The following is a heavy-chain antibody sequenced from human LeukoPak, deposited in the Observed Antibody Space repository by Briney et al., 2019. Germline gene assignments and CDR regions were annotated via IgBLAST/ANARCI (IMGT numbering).Heavy chain of an antibody. J-gene: IGHJ4*02. CDR2: IYYSGST. V-gene: IGHV4-39*07. CDR1: GGSISSSSYY. CDR3: ARDGDYTFDY. Sequence: PSETLSLTCTVSGGSISSSSYYWGWIRQPPGKGLEWIGSIYYSGSTYYNPSLKSRVTISVDTSKNQFSLKLSSVTAADTAVYYCARDGDYTFDYWGQGTLVTVSS. D-gene: IGHD4-17*01.